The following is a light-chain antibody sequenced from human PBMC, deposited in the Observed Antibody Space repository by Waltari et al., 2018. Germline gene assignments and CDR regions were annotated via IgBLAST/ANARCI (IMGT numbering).Light chain of an antibody. CDR3: QQSYSTPRRT. Sequence: DIQMNQSPSSLSASVGDRVTITCRASQSIISYLNWYQQKPGKAPKLLIYAASSLQSGVPSRFSGSGSGTDFTLTISSLQPEDFATYYCQQSYSTPRRTFGPGTKVDIK. J-gene: IGKJ3*01. V-gene: IGKV1-39*01. CDR1: QSIISY. CDR2: AAS.